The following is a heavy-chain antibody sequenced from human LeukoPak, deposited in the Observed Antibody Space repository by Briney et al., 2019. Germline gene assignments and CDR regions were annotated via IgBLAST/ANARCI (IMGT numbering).Heavy chain of an antibody. D-gene: IGHD6-13*01. CDR2: ISGGGATT. V-gene: IGHV3-23*01. CDR3: AKSTGYSTTGRDFDS. CDR1: GFTFSSYA. Sequence: PGGSLRLSCAASGFTFSSYAMSWVRQAPGKGLEWVSDISGGGATTFYADSVKGRFTISRDNSKNTLYLQLSSLRAEDTAAYYCAKSTGYSTTGRDFDSWGRGTLVTVSS. J-gene: IGHJ4*02.